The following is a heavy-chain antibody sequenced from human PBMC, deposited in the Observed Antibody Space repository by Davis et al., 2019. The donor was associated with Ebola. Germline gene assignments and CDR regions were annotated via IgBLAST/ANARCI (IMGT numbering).Heavy chain of an antibody. Sequence: SGPTLVKPTQTLTLTCTFSGFSLSTSGVGVGWIRQPPGKALEWLALIYWDDDKRYSPSLKSRLTITKDTSKNQVVLRLTKVDPVDTATYYCVHMRAEYYDGSGYYFFDYWGQGTLVTVSS. D-gene: IGHD3-22*01. CDR3: VHMRAEYYDGSGYYFFDY. CDR2: IYWDDDK. CDR1: GFSLSTSGVG. J-gene: IGHJ4*02. V-gene: IGHV2-5*02.